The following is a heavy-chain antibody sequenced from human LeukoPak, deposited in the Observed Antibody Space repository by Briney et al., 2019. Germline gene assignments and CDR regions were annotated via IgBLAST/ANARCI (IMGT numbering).Heavy chain of an antibody. CDR1: GDSISSYY. CDR2: MHNGVHT. D-gene: IGHD4/OR15-4a*01. V-gene: IGHV4-59*01. J-gene: IGHJ4*02. Sequence: PSETQSLICTVPGDSISSYYGSWIRQPPGKGLEWIGYMHNGVHTNYNPSLKSRVTISGDTSKNQLSLKLTSVTAADTAVYYCAATIKRDYGDTNLDYWGQGTLVTVSS. CDR3: AATIKRDYGDTNLDY.